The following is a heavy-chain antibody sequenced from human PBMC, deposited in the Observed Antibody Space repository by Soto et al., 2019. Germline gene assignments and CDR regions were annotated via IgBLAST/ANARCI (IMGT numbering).Heavy chain of an antibody. CDR2: ISAYNGNT. Sequence: ASVKVSCKASGYTFTSYGISWVRQAPGQGLEWMGWISAYNGNTNYAQKLQGRVTMTTDTSTSTAYMELRSLRSDDTAVYYCARDLNGATYYDFWSGYYLGYYGMGVWGQGTTVTVSS. V-gene: IGHV1-18*04. J-gene: IGHJ6*02. CDR1: GYTFTSYG. D-gene: IGHD3-3*01. CDR3: ARDLNGATYYDFWSGYYLGYYGMGV.